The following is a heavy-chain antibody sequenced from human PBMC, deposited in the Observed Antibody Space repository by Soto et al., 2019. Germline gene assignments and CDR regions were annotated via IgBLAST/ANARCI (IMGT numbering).Heavy chain of an antibody. CDR1: GLTFSSYS. V-gene: IGHV3-21*01. CDR2: ISSSSSYI. D-gene: IGHD5-12*01. J-gene: IGHJ2*01. CDR3: ARAYEYDSFPL. Sequence: GSLILSFEASGLTFSSYSMNLVRQAPGKGLEWVSSISSSSSYIYYADSVKGRFTISRDNAKNSLYLQMNSLRAEDTAVYYCARAYEYDSFPLWGRGTLVTVSS.